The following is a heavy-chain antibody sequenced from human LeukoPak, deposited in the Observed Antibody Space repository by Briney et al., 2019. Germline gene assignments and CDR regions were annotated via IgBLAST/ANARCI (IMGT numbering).Heavy chain of an antibody. D-gene: IGHD6-13*01. Sequence: PGGSLRLSCVASGFPFSSYWMTWVRQAPGKGLEWVSAISGSGGSTYYADSVKGRFTISRDNSKNTLYLQMNSLRAEDTAVYYCAKDPYSSSWYPDYWGQGTLVTVSS. CDR2: ISGSGGST. CDR3: AKDPYSSSWYPDY. CDR1: GFPFSSYW. J-gene: IGHJ4*02. V-gene: IGHV3-23*01.